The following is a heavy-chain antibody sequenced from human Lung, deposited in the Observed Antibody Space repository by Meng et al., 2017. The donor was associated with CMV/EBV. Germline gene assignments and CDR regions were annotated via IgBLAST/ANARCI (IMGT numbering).Heavy chain of an antibody. J-gene: IGHJ6*02. CDR3: TSLSSNYGMDV. Sequence: GSSLKISCEVSGFTISNYWMSWVRQAPGKGLEWVANIKQDGSEKNYVDSVRGRFTISRDNAKNSLWLHMNSLGAEDSAVYYCTSLSSNYGMDVWGQGTTVXVSS. CDR2: IKQDGSEK. CDR1: GFTISNYW. V-gene: IGHV3-7*01.